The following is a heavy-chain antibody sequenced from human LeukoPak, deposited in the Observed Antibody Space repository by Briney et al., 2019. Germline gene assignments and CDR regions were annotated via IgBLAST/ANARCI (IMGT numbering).Heavy chain of an antibody. CDR3: ARHTRDGYKTFDS. CDR2: VFRSGST. CDR1: GASIRSYY. D-gene: IGHD5-24*01. Sequence: SETLSLTCTVSGASIRSYYWSWIRQFPGEGLEWIGCVFRSGSTNYNPSLKSRLTISADTSKKQFYLTLRSVTAADTAVYYCARHTRDGYKTFDSWGQATLVTVSS. V-gene: IGHV4-59*08. J-gene: IGHJ4*02.